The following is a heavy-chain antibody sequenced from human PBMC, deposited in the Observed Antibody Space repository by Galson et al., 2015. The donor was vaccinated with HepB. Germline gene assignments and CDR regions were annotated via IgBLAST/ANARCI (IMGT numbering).Heavy chain of an antibody. V-gene: IGHV1-3*01. CDR2: INAGNGNT. CDR3: ARDWGRGYSGSEFDY. D-gene: IGHD5-12*01. Sequence: SVKVSCKASGYTFTSYAMHWVRQAPGQRLEWMGWINAGNGNTKYSQKFQGRVTITRDTSASTAYMELSSLRSEDTAVYYCARDWGRGYSGSEFDYWGQGTLVTVSS. CDR1: GYTFTSYA. J-gene: IGHJ4*02.